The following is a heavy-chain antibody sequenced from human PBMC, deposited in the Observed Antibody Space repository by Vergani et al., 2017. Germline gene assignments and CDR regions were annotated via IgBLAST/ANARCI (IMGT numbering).Heavy chain of an antibody. J-gene: IGHJ4*02. CDR2: IYPAASDT. CDR1: EYSFGNYW. D-gene: IGHD1-1*01. V-gene: IGHV5-51*01. Sequence: EVELVQSGPEMRKPGESLKISCKGSEYSFGNYWIVWVRQMPGKGLEWLGIIYPAASDTRYSPSFQGQVTISADKSISTVFLQWDSLKASDTALYYCARHTTYTDSWGQGTLVTVSS. CDR3: ARHTTYTDS.